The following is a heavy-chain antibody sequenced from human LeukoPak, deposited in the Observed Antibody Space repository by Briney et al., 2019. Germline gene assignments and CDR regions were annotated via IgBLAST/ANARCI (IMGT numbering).Heavy chain of an antibody. J-gene: IGHJ5*02. Sequence: GGSLRLSCAASGFTFDDYAMHWVRQAPGKGLEWVSGISWNSGSIGYADSVKGRFTISRDNAKNSLYLQMNSLRAEDTALYYCAKGGSGYSSSWYELWGQGTLVTVSS. CDR3: AKGGSGYSSSWYEL. D-gene: IGHD6-13*01. V-gene: IGHV3-9*01. CDR1: GFTFDDYA. CDR2: ISWNSGSI.